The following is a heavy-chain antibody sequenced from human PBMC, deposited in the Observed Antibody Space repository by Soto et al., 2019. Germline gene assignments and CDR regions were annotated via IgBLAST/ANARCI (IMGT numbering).Heavy chain of an antibody. V-gene: IGHV3-23*01. J-gene: IGHJ3*02. CDR1: GFPFSSYA. D-gene: IGHD3-16*01. Sequence: XGSLLLSCVASGFPFSSYAMSWVRQTPGKGLEWVSGISGSGGRTYYADSVKGRFTISRDNSNNTLSLQMHILRVEDTAVYFCAKGGYYSLFDIWGQGTVVTVSS. CDR2: ISGSGGRT. CDR3: AKGGYYSLFDI.